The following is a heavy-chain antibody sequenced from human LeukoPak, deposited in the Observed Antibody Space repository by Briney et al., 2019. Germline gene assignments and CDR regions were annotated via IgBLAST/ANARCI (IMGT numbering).Heavy chain of an antibody. CDR1: GGSFSGYY. CDR3: ARVGNLDAFDI. V-gene: IGHV4-34*01. Sequence: TETLSLTCAVYGGSFSGYYWSWIRQPPGKGLEWIGEINHSGSTNYNPSLKSRVTISVDTSKNQFSLKPSSVTAADTAVYYCARVGNLDAFDIWGQGTMVTVSS. CDR2: INHSGST. D-gene: IGHD4-23*01. J-gene: IGHJ3*02.